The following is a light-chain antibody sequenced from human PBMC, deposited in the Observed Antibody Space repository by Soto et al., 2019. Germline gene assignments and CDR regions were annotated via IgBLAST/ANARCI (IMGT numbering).Light chain of an antibody. CDR3: QQSYSSSPIT. CDR2: AAS. V-gene: IGKV1-39*01. Sequence: DIQMTQSPSSLSGSVGDRFTITCRAGQSISSYLNWYQQKPGKAPKLLIYAASSLQSGVPSRFSGSGSGTDFTLTISGLQVEDFATYYCQQSYSSSPITFGRGTRLEIK. J-gene: IGKJ5*01. CDR1: QSISSY.